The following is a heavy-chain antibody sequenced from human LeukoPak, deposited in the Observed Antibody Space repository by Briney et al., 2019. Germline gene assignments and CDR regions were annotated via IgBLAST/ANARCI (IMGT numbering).Heavy chain of an antibody. V-gene: IGHV3-23*01. CDR3: AREIVVPKYYYYYMDV. CDR1: GFTFSSYA. D-gene: IGHD2-15*01. J-gene: IGHJ6*03. Sequence: GGSLRLSCAASGFTFSSYAMSWVRQAPGKGLEWVSAITASSSGTYDADSVKGRFTISRDNSKNTLYLQMNSLRAEDTAVYYCAREIVVPKYYYYYMDVWGKGTTVTISS. CDR2: ITASSSGT.